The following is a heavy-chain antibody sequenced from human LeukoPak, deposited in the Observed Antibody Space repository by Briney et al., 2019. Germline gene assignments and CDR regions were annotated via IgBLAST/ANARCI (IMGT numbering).Heavy chain of an antibody. CDR2: FYYSGST. V-gene: IGHV4-39*01. J-gene: IGHJ4*02. CDR1: GGSISISNYY. CDR3: ASKQWVMYYFDS. D-gene: IGHD6-19*01. Sequence: PSETLSLTCTVSGGSISISNYYWGWLRQPPGKGLEWIGSFYYSGSTYYNPSLKSRVTISVDTSKSQFSLKLNSVTAADTAVYYCASKQWVMYYFDSGGQGTLVTVSA.